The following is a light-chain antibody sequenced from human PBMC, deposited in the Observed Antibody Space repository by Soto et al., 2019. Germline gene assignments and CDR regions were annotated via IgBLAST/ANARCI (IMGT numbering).Light chain of an antibody. V-gene: IGKV1-9*01. CDR3: QQLNSYSYT. CDR2: AAS. J-gene: IGKJ2*01. Sequence: DIQLTQSPSFLSASVGDRVTITCRASQGISSYLAWYQQKPGKAPKILIYAASTLQSGVPSRFSGSGAETEFSLTNSSLQPEDCATHYCQQLNSYSYTFGQGTKLEIK. CDR1: QGISSY.